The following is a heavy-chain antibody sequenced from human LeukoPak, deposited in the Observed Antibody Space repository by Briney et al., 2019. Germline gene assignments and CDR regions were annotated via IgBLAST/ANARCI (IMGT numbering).Heavy chain of an antibody. J-gene: IGHJ4*02. CDR3: ARGWLAETTVVTPYNY. CDR2: ITPIFGTA. CDR1: GYTFTSYD. Sequence: GALVKVSCKASGYTFTSYDINWVRQAPGQGLEWMGGITPIFGTANYAQKFQGRVTITAVESMSTAYMELSSLRSEDTAVYYCARGWLAETTVVTPYNYWGQGTLVTVSS. V-gene: IGHV1-69*13. D-gene: IGHD4-23*01.